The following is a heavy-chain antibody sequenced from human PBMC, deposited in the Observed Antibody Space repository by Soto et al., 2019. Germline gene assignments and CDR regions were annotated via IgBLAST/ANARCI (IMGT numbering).Heavy chain of an antibody. J-gene: IGHJ4*02. CDR2: ISGSGGRS. D-gene: IGHD3-16*01. CDR1: GFTFSNYA. Sequence: EVQLLESGGGLVQPGGSLRLSCAASGFTFSNYAMTWVRQGPGKGLEWVSGISGSGGRSYYADSVKGRFTISRDNSKSTLYLQMNSLRAEETAVYYCAKAYFVWSSEQPYYFDYWGQGTLVTVSS. CDR3: AKAYFVWSSEQPYYFDY. V-gene: IGHV3-23*01.